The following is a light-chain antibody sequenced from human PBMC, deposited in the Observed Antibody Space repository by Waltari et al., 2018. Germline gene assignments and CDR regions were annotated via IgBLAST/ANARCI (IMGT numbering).Light chain of an antibody. CDR1: SVSLSTTSY. CDR2: KAN. Sequence: QTVVTQEPSLSVSHGGTVTLNCALSSVSLSTTSYATWYQQTPGQAPRTLVYKANARSSGVPDRFSGSILGNTAALTITGAQADDESDYYCALYMGSGIWVFGGGTRLTVL. CDR3: ALYMGSGIWV. J-gene: IGLJ3*02. V-gene: IGLV8-61*01.